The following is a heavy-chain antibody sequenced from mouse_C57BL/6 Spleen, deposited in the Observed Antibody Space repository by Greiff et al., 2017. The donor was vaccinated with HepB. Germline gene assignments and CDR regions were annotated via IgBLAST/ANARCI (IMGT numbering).Heavy chain of an antibody. D-gene: IGHD1-1*01. Sequence: DVQLVESGGGLVQPKGSLKLSCAASGFTFNTYAMHWVRQAPGKGLEWVARIRSKSSNYATYYADSVKDRFTISRDDSQSMLYLQMNNLKTEDTAMYYGVKRNSYVPWFAYWGQGTLVTVSA. CDR3: VKRNSYVPWFAY. CDR1: GFTFNTYA. V-gene: IGHV10-3*01. CDR2: IRSKSSNYAT. J-gene: IGHJ3*01.